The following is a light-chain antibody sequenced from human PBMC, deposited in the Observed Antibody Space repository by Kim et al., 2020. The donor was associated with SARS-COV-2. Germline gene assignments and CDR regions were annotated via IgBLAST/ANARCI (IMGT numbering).Light chain of an antibody. V-gene: IGLV7-43*01. Sequence: QTVVTQEPSLTESPGGTVTLTCASNTGAVTSGYYPNWFQQKPGQAPRSLIYSTTNTHSWTPARFSGSLLEGKAALTLSGVQPEDEAEYYCLLYFGGAQVFGGGTQLTVL. CDR2: STT. CDR3: LLYFGGAQV. CDR1: TGAVTSGYY. J-gene: IGLJ2*01.